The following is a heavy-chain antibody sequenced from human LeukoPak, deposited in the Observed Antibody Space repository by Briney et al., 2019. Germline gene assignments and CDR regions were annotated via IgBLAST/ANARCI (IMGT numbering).Heavy chain of an antibody. CDR1: GFSFYHYW. J-gene: IGHJ4*02. CDR3: AVNVPPDY. CDR2: IKQDGSEM. D-gene: IGHD2-2*01. Sequence: PGGSLRLSCAASGFSFYHYWMTWVRQAPGKGLEWVANIKQDGSEMYYVDSVKGRFTISRDNAKNSLYPQMNSLRPEDTAVYYCAVNVPPDYWGQGTLVTVSS. V-gene: IGHV3-7*01.